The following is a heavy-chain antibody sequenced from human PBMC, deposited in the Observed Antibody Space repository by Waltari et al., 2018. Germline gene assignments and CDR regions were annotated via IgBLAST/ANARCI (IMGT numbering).Heavy chain of an antibody. V-gene: IGHV3-23*01. CDR2: ITVSDDT. Sequence: EVQLLESGGGLVQPGRSLSIPRPASGSSCNHFAITWVRLAPGTGLDWVAAITVSDDTFYADSVMGRFTVSRDTSKNTVYLQMNGLRAEDTAIYYCAKPFYNWDDPLHSWGQGTLVAVSS. CDR1: GSSCNHFA. D-gene: IGHD1-20*01. CDR3: AKPFYNWDDPLHS. J-gene: IGHJ4*02.